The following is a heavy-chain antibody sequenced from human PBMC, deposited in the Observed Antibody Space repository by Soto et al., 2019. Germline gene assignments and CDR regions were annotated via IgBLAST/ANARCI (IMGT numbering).Heavy chain of an antibody. Sequence: PGGSLRLSCAASGFTFSDYYMSWIRQAPGKGLEWVSYISTSGSTIYYADSVKGRFTISRDNAKNSLYLQMNSLRAEDTAVYYCARDGNRIVPAALFFDYWGQGTLVTISS. CDR1: GFTFSDYY. V-gene: IGHV3-11*01. CDR3: ARDGNRIVPAALFFDY. D-gene: IGHD2-2*01. CDR2: ISTSGSTI. J-gene: IGHJ4*02.